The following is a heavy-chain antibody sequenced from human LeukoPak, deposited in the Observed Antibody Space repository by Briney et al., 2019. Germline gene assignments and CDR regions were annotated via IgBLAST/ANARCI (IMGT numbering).Heavy chain of an antibody. Sequence: PSETLSLTCTVSGHSLSSPYYWAWIRQPPGKGPEWIGYIYYSGSTKYNPSLKSRVTISVDTSKNQFSLKLSSVTAADTAVYYCARGPRTPYSSSWYPPRAQYYYYMDVWGKGTTVTVSS. D-gene: IGHD6-13*01. CDR1: GHSLSSPYY. CDR3: ARGPRTPYSSSWYPPRAQYYYYMDV. J-gene: IGHJ6*03. V-gene: IGHV4-59*12. CDR2: IYYSGST.